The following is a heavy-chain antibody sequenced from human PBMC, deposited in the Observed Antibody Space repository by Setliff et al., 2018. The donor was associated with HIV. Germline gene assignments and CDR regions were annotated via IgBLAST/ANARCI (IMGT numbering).Heavy chain of an antibody. CDR2: INHSGST. J-gene: IGHJ6*03. V-gene: IGHV4-34*01. D-gene: IGHD2-8*02. Sequence: PSETLSLTCAVYGGSFSGYYWSWIRQPPGKGLEWIEEINHSGSTNYNPSLKSRVTISVDTSKNQFSPKLSSVTAADTAVYYCARGLTDYMDVWGKGTTVTVSS. CDR1: GGSFSGYY. CDR3: ARGLTDYMDV.